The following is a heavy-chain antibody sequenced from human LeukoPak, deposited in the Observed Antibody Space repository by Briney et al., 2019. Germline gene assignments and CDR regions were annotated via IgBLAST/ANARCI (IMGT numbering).Heavy chain of an antibody. J-gene: IGHJ3*02. CDR3: ARSELEPPGAFDI. CDR1: GFTFSSYA. V-gene: IGHV3-30-3*01. CDR2: ISYDGSNK. Sequence: GGSLRLSCAASGFTFSSYAMHWVRQAPGKGLEWVAVISYDGSNKYYADSVKGRFTISRDNSKNTLYLQMNSLRAEDTAVYYCARSELEPPGAFDIWGQGTMVTVSS. D-gene: IGHD1-1*01.